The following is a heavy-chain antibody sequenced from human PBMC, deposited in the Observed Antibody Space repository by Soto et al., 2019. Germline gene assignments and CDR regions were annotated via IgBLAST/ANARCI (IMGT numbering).Heavy chain of an antibody. Sequence: ETLSLTCAVYDGSFSGHYWSWIRQPPGKGLEWIGEINHSGSTNYNPSLKSRVTISVDTSKNQFSLKLSSVTAADTAVYYCARGKGRYCSSTSCRGWFDPWGQGTLVTVSS. J-gene: IGHJ5*02. CDR1: DGSFSGHY. V-gene: IGHV4-34*01. CDR2: INHSGST. D-gene: IGHD2-2*01. CDR3: ARGKGRYCSSTSCRGWFDP.